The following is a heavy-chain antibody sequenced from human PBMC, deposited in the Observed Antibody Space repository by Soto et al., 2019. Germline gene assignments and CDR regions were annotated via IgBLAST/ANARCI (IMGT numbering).Heavy chain of an antibody. D-gene: IGHD6-6*01. J-gene: IGHJ3*02. CDR2: ISSSSSYI. Sequence: GGSLRLSCAASGFTFSSYSMNWVRQAPGKGLEWVSSISSSSSYIYYADSVKGRFTISRDNAKNSLYLQMNSLRAEDTAVYYCARVSEGGQLVADAFDIWGQGTMVTVSS. V-gene: IGHV3-21*01. CDR1: GFTFSSYS. CDR3: ARVSEGGQLVADAFDI.